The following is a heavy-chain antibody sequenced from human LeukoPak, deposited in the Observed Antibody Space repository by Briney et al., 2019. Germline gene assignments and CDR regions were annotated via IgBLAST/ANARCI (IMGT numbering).Heavy chain of an antibody. CDR2: ISYDGSNK. J-gene: IGHJ1*01. CDR3: AKDPYYYDSSGYYGGYFQH. CDR1: GFTFSSYG. Sequence: GGSLRLSCAASGFTFSSYGMHWARQAPGKGLEWVAVISYDGSNKYYADSVKGRFTISRDNSKNTLYLQMNSLRAEDTAVYYCAKDPYYYDSSGYYGGYFQHWGQGTLVTVSS. D-gene: IGHD3-22*01. V-gene: IGHV3-30*18.